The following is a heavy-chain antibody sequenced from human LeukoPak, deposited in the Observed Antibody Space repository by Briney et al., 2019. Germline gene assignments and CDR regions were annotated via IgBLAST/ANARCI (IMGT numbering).Heavy chain of an antibody. CDR3: ARTPRNGYNYYFDY. D-gene: IGHD5-24*01. CDR2: IYYSGST. CDR1: GGSISSYY. J-gene: IGHJ4*02. V-gene: IGHV4-59*01. Sequence: SETLSLTCTVSGGSISSYYWSWIRQPPGKGLEWIGYIYYSGSTNYNPSLKSRVTISVDTSKNQFSLKLSSVTVVDTAVYCCARTPRNGYNYYFDYWGQGTLVTVSS.